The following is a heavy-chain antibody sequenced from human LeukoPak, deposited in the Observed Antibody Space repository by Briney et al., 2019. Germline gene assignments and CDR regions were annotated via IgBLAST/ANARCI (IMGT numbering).Heavy chain of an antibody. J-gene: IGHJ6*02. Sequence: VASVNVSCKASGYTFTSYYMHWVRQAPGQGLEWMGIINPTGGSTTYAQKFQGRVTMTRDTSTSTVYMDLSSLRFEDTAVYYCARANFEAVAGTYRYYGMDVWGQGTTVTVSS. CDR1: GYTFTSYY. CDR3: ARANFEAVAGTYRYYGMDV. D-gene: IGHD6-19*01. CDR2: INPTGGST. V-gene: IGHV1-46*01.